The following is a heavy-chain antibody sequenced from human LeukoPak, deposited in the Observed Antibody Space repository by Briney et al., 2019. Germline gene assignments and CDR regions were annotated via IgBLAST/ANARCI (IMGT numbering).Heavy chain of an antibody. CDR1: GGSISSSSYY. Sequence: SETLSLTCTVSGGSISSSSYYWGWIRQSPGKGLEWIGSIYYSGSAYYNPSLKSRVTISIDASKNQFSLKLNSVTAADTAMYYCARDTYDTSFMAFNVWGQGTMVTVSS. D-gene: IGHD3-22*01. CDR2: IYYSGSA. CDR3: ARDTYDTSFMAFNV. J-gene: IGHJ3*01. V-gene: IGHV4-39*07.